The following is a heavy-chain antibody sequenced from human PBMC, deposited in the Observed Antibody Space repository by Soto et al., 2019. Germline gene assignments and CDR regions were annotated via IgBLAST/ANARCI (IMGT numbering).Heavy chain of an antibody. CDR1: GGSFSGYY. V-gene: IGHV4-34*01. J-gene: IGHJ5*02. D-gene: IGHD6-19*01. CDR2: INHSGST. CDR3: ARGWIAVAGGWFDP. Sequence: SETLSLTCAVYGGSFSGYYWSWIRQPPGKGLEWIGEINHSGSTNYNPSLKSRVTISVDTSKNQFSLKLSSVTAADKAVYYCARGWIAVAGGWFDPRGKGPPVTVSS.